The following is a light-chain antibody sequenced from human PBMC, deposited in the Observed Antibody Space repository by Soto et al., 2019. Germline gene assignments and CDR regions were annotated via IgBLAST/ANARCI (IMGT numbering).Light chain of an antibody. V-gene: IGLV2-14*01. J-gene: IGLJ1*01. Sequence: QSVLTQPASVSGSPGQSITISCTGTSSDVGGYNYVSWYQQHPGKAPKLMIYDVSNRPSGVSNRFSGSKSGNTASLTISRLQAEDEADYYCSSYTSSSSFYFGNGTKVTVL. CDR3: SSYTSSSSFY. CDR1: SSDVGGYNY. CDR2: DVS.